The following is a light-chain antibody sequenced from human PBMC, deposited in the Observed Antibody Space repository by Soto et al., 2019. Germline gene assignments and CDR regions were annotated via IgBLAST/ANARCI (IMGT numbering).Light chain of an antibody. CDR1: QTISSW. V-gene: IGKV1-5*03. CDR2: KAY. CDR3: QHCNCYSEA. J-gene: IGKJ1*01. Sequence: DIQMTQSPSTLSGSVGDRVTITCRARQTISSWLAWHQQKPGKARQLLIYKAYTLKSGVPSRFSGSGSGTEFTLTISSLQPDDFATYCRQHCNCYSEAFGRGTKVDIK.